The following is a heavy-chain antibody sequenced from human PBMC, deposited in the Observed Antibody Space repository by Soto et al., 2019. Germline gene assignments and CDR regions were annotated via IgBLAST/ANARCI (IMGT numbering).Heavy chain of an antibody. CDR3: ARVPDR. V-gene: IGHV4-30-2*01. Sequence: SETLSLTCAVSGGSISSGGYSWSWIRQPPGKGLEWIGYIYHSGSTYYNPSLKSRVTISVDRSRNQFSLKLSSVTAADTAVYYCARVPDRWGQGTLVTVSS. CDR2: IYHSGST. D-gene: IGHD2-2*01. CDR1: GGSISSGGYS. J-gene: IGHJ5*02.